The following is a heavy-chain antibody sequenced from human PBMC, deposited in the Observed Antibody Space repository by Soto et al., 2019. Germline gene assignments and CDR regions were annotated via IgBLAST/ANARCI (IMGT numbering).Heavy chain of an antibody. V-gene: IGHV3-33*01. D-gene: IGHD2-21*01. Sequence: GGSLRLSCAASGFTFSSYGMHWVRQAPGKGLEWVAVIWYDGSNKYYADSVKGRFTISRDNSKNTLYLQMNSLRAEDTAVYYCARDLQRWGSAFDYWGQGTLVTVSS. CDR3: ARDLQRWGSAFDY. J-gene: IGHJ4*02. CDR2: IWYDGSNK. CDR1: GFTFSSYG.